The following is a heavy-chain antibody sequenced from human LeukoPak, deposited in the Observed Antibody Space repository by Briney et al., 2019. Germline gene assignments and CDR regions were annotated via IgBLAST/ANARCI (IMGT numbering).Heavy chain of an antibody. V-gene: IGHV4-59*01. CDR2: IYYSGST. CDR1: GGPISSYY. D-gene: IGHD3-22*01. CDR3: VRDYYDTSGYWDAFEI. J-gene: IGHJ3*02. Sequence: SETLSLTCSVSGGPISSYYWSWLRQPPGKGLEWIGYIYYSGSTNYNHSLKSRVTISVDTSKNQFSLKLSSVSAADTAVYYCVRDYYDTSGYWDAFEIWSQGTMVSVSS.